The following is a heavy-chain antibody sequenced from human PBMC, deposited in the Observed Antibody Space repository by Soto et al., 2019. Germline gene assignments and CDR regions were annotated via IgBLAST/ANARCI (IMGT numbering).Heavy chain of an antibody. D-gene: IGHD1-7*01. CDR3: AKETGISATTWYFDL. CDR2: ISWNSGTI. Sequence: EVQLVESGGGLVQPGRSLRLSCAAYGFTFDDYAMQWVRQAPGKVLEWVSRISWNSGTIGYADSGKGRFTISRDNAQNSGYLQVNRLRAEDTALSYCAKETGISATTWYFDLWGRGTLVTVSS. J-gene: IGHJ2*01. V-gene: IGHV3-9*01. CDR1: GFTFDDYA.